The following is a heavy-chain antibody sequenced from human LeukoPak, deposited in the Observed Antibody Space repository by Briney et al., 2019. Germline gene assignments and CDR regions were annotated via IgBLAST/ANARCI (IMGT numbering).Heavy chain of an antibody. CDR2: INWNGGTT. V-gene: IGHV3-20*04. D-gene: IGHD5-12*01. Sequence: PGGSLRLSCAPSGFTFDDYGMSWVRQVPGKGLEWVSGINWNGGTTRYADSVKGRFTISRDNAKNSLYLQMNSLRGEDTALYYCARTRGGYESLLNDFWGQGTLVNVSS. CDR1: GFTFDDYG. CDR3: ARTRGGYESLLNDF. J-gene: IGHJ4*02.